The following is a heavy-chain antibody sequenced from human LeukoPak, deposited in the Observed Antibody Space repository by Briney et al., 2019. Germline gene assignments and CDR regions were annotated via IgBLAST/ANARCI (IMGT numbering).Heavy chain of an antibody. CDR3: ASSIEMATTKGFFDY. CDR1: GYTFTSYG. J-gene: IGHJ4*02. V-gene: IGHV1-18*01. CDR2: ISAYNDNT. Sequence: ASVKVSCKASGYTFTSYGISWGGQAPGQGLEGMGWISAYNDNTNYAQKLQGRVTMTTDTSTSTAYMELRSLRSEDTAVYYCASSIEMATTKGFFDYWGQGTLVTVSS. D-gene: IGHD5-24*01.